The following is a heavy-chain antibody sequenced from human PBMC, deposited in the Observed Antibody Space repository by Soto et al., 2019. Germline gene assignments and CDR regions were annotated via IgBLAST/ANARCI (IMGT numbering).Heavy chain of an antibody. V-gene: IGHV3-48*01. CDR2: ISSSSSTI. CDR3: ASEFGYSGYDSTGFYYYYGMDV. J-gene: IGHJ6*02. D-gene: IGHD5-12*01. CDR1: GFTFSSYS. Sequence: GGSLRLSCAASGFTFSSYSMNWVRQAPGKGLEWVSYISSSSSTIYYADSVKGRFTISRDNAKNSLYLQMNSLRAEDTAVYYCASEFGYSGYDSTGFYYYYGMDVWGQGTTVTVSS.